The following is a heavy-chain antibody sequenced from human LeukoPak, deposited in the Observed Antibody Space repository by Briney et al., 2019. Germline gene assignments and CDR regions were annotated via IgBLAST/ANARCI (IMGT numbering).Heavy chain of an antibody. V-gene: IGHV4-34*01. Sequence: SETLSLTCAVYGGSFSGYYWSWIRQPPGKGLEWIGEINHSGSTNYNPSLKSRVTISVDMSKNQFSLKLSSVTAADTAVYYCARGSFYYDSSGYYLYRGFDYWGQGTLVTVSS. D-gene: IGHD3-22*01. J-gene: IGHJ4*02. CDR3: ARGSFYYDSSGYYLYRGFDY. CDR2: INHSGST. CDR1: GGSFSGYY.